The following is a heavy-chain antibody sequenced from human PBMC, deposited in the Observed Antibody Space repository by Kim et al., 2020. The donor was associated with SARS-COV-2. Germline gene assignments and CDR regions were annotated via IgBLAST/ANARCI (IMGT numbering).Heavy chain of an antibody. Sequence: SETLSLTCSVSGGSISGYYWSWIRQPPGKRLEWIGYIYNSETTNYNPSLKSRVTMSIDASNNQFSLNLSSVTAADTASYYCARYGSGTYPRFDFWGQGVRVTVSS. V-gene: IGHV4-59*01. CDR1: GGSISGYY. CDR3: ARYGSGTYPRFDF. J-gene: IGHJ4*02. CDR2: IYNSETT. D-gene: IGHD3-10*01.